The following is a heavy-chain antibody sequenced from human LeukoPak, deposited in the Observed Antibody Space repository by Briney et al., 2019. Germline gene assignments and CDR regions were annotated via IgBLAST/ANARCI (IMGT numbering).Heavy chain of an antibody. CDR3: ARSDVVPAARSTTKTGYYYYGMDV. CDR1: GGSISSGGYY. V-gene: IGHV4-31*03. Sequence: PSQTLSLTCTVSGGSISSGGYYWSWIRQHPGKGLEWTGYIYYSGSTYYNPSLKSRVTISVDTSKNQFSLKLSSVTAADTAVYYCARSDVVPAARSTTKTGYYYYGMDVWGQGTTVTVSS. CDR2: IYYSGST. D-gene: IGHD2-2*01. J-gene: IGHJ6*02.